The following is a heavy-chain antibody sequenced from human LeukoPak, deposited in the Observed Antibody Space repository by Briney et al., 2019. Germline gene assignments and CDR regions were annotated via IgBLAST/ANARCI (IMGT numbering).Heavy chain of an antibody. CDR2: INSDGSNT. D-gene: IGHD3-3*01. CDR3: ARVTAWSGYYFLDY. CDR1: GFTFSTHW. V-gene: IGHV3-74*01. Sequence: GGSLRLSCAASGFTFSTHWMHWVRQAPGKGLVWVSRINSDGSNTNYADSVKGRFTISRDNAKNTLFLQMNSLRAEDTAVYYCARVTAWSGYYFLDYWGQGTLVAVSS. J-gene: IGHJ4*02.